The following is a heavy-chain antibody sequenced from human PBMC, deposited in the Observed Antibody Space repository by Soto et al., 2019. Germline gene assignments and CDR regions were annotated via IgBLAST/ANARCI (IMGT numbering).Heavy chain of an antibody. CDR2: INPNSGDS. J-gene: IGHJ4*02. D-gene: IGHD5-12*01. V-gene: IGHV1-2*02. Sequence: ASVKVSCKTSGYTFTGYYIHWIRQAPGQGLEWMGWINPNSGDSDYSQEFQGRVTMTSDTSITTAYMQLTRLRSDDTAAYYCAREGSYSAYNFAHGIQLWSFDFWGQGALVTVSS. CDR3: AREGSYSAYNFAHGIQLWSFDF. CDR1: GYTFTGYY.